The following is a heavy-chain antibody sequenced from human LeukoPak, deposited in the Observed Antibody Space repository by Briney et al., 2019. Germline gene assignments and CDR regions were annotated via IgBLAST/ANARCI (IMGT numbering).Heavy chain of an antibody. D-gene: IGHD1-7*01. V-gene: IGHV4-39*07. CDR2: IYYSGST. Sequence: SETLSLTCTVSGGSISSSSYYWGWIRQPPGKGLEWIGSIYYSGSTYYNPSLKSRVTISVDTSKNQFSLKLSSVTAADTAVYYCARDLVDLGERYNWNYAVGDGYYFDYWGQGTLVTVSS. CDR1: GGSISSSSYY. CDR3: ARDLVDLGERYNWNYAVGDGYYFDY. J-gene: IGHJ4*02.